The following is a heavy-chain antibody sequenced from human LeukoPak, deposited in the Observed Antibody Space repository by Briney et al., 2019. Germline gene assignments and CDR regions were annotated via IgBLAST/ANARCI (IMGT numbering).Heavy chain of an antibody. D-gene: IGHD5-12*01. CDR3: ARGAKWLQND. Sequence: KPSETLSLTCTVSGGSISSYYWSWIRQPPGKGLEWIGYIYYSGSTYYNPSLKSRVTISVDTSKNQFSPKLSSVTAADTAVYYCARGAKWLQNDWGQGTLVTVSS. J-gene: IGHJ4*02. CDR2: IYYSGST. CDR1: GGSISSYY. V-gene: IGHV4-59*06.